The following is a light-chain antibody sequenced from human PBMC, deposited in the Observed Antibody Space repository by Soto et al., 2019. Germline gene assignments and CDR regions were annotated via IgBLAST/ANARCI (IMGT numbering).Light chain of an antibody. CDR3: QQYDTWT. J-gene: IGKJ1*01. V-gene: IGKV3-15*01. Sequence: EIVMTQSPATLSVSPGERATLSCRASQSVSSNLAWYQQKPGQAPRLLIYGASSRATGVPARFSGSGSGTEFTLTISGLQSEDFAVYYCQQYDTWTFGQGTKVEI. CDR2: GAS. CDR1: QSVSSN.